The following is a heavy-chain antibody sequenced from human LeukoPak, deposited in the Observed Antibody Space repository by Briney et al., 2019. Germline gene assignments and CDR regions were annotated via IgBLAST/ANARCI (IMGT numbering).Heavy chain of an antibody. J-gene: IGHJ4*02. Sequence: GGSLRLSCAASGFTFSSYAVSWVRQAPGKGLEWVSAFSGSGGGTYYADSMKGRFTISRDNSKSTLYLQMNSPRAEDTAVYYCVRSGYNRFDYWGQGTLVTVSS. D-gene: IGHD5-24*01. CDR1: GFTFSSYA. CDR2: FSGSGGGT. V-gene: IGHV3-23*01. CDR3: VRSGYNRFDY.